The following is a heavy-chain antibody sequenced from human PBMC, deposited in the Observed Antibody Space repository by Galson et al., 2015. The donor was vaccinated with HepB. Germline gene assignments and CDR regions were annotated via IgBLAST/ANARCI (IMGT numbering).Heavy chain of an antibody. D-gene: IGHD2-15*01. V-gene: IGHV1-2*04. CDR1: GYTFTGYY. J-gene: IGHJ4*02. CDR2: INPNSGGT. Sequence: SVKVSCKASGYTFTGYYMHWVRRAPGQGLEWMGWINPNSGGTNYAQQFQGWVTMTRDTSISTAYMELSRLRSDDTAVYYCARDLGSCSGGSCYDYWGQGTLVTVSS. CDR3: ARDLGSCSGGSCYDY.